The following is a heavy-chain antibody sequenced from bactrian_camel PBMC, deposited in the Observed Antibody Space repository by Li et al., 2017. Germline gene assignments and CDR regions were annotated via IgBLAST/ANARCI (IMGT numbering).Heavy chain of an antibody. Sequence: HVQLVESGGGSVQAGGALTLSCKYSGYTYSSRCMVWFRQAPGREPEGLAGIDSDGITSYADSLKGRFIISRVISGNAETTLYLQMSRLKPEDSAMYHCAATEDWHCRDGRLPDFVAYWGQGTQVTVS. J-gene: IGHJ4*01. CDR3: AATEDWHCRDGRLPDFVAY. D-gene: IGHD1*01. CDR2: IDSDGIT. V-gene: IGHV3S26*01. CDR1: GYTYSSRC.